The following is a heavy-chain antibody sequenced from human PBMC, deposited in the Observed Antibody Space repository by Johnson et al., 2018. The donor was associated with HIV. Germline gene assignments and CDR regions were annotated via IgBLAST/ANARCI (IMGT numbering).Heavy chain of an antibody. CDR2: IGTAGDT. V-gene: IGHV3-13*01. CDR1: EFAFSSYD. CDR3: ARDHVMVVTPGDCFDI. D-gene: IGHD2-21*02. J-gene: IGHJ3*02. Sequence: VQLVESGGGVVQPGRSLRLSCAASEFAFSSYDMHWVRQAPGKGLEWVSSIGTAGDTYYSGSVKGRFTISRENAKNSLYLQMNSLRAEDTAVYYCARDHVMVVTPGDCFDIWGQGTMVTVSS.